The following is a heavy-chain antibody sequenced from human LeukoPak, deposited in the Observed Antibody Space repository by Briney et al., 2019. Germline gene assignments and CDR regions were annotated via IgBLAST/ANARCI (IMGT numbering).Heavy chain of an antibody. Sequence: ESGPTLVKPTQTLTLTCTFSGFSLSTSGVGVGWIRQPPGKALEWLALIYWDDDKRYSPSLKSRLTITKDTSKNQVVLTMTNMDPVDTATYYCAHRRIASSYGSGSSWGGYFDYWGQGTLVTVSS. V-gene: IGHV2-5*02. J-gene: IGHJ4*02. CDR1: GFSLSTSGVG. CDR2: IYWDDDK. CDR3: AHRRIASSYGSGSSWGGYFDY. D-gene: IGHD3-10*01.